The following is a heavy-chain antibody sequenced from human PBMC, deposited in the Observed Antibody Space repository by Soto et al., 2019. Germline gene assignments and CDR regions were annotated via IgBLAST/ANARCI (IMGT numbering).Heavy chain of an antibody. CDR2: TSADNGDT. CDR1: GYTFTRYG. Sequence: QVQLVQSGAEVKEPGASVKVSCKASGYTFTRYGFSWVRQAPGQGLEWMAWTSADNGDTNYAPKLQGRVTLTTDTSTGTAHMELRSLRSDDTAVYYCARDERGTCTGSNCYYFDYWGQGTLVTVSS. D-gene: IGHD2-2*01. J-gene: IGHJ4*02. V-gene: IGHV1-18*04. CDR3: ARDERGTCTGSNCYYFDY.